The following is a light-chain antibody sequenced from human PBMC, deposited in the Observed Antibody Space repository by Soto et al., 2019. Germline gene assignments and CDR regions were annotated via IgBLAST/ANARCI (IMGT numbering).Light chain of an antibody. J-gene: IGLJ1*01. V-gene: IGLV2-14*01. CDR3: TSYEGGGKYV. CDR2: EVS. Sequence: QSALTQPASVSGSPGQSVTISCTGTSSDVGAYNLVSWYQQYPGKVPKLIIYEVSNRPSGVSNRFSGSKSGNTAPLTISGLQAEDEADYYCCTSYEGGGKYVFGTGTKLTVL. CDR1: SSDVGAYNL.